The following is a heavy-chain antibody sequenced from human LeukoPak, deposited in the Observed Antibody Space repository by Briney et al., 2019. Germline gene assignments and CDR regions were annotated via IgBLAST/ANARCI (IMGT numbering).Heavy chain of an antibody. V-gene: IGHV3-23*01. CDR3: CDGMDV. Sequence: PGGSLRLSCAASGFIFRNYYTSWVRQAPGKGLEWVSAINGSGNSTYYADSVQGRFTISRDNSKNTLYLRMNSLRAEDTAVYYCCDGMDVWGQGTTVAVSS. J-gene: IGHJ6*02. CDR2: INGSGNST. CDR1: GFIFRNYY.